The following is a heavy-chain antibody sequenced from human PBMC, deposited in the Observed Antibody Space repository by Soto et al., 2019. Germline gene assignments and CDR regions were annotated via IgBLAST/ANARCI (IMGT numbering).Heavy chain of an antibody. CDR1: GGTFSSYA. V-gene: IGHV1-69*01. CDR2: IIPIFGTA. D-gene: IGHD5-18*01. Sequence: QVQLVQSGAEVKKPGSSVKVSCKASGGTFSSYAISWVRQAPGQGLEWMGGIIPIFGTANYAQKFQGRVRNTADEATSTDYMELSSLSYEDTAVYGCANGYSYSDYWGQGTRLTVCS. CDR3: ANGYSYSDY. J-gene: IGHJ4*02.